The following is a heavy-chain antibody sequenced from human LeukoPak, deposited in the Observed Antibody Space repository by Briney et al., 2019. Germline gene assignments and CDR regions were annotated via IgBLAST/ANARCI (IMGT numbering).Heavy chain of an antibody. CDR3: AKDIHDRGYPDY. J-gene: IGHJ4*02. CDR1: GFSFDDYV. CDR2: ISGDGGRT. Sequence: GGSLRLSCAASGFSFDDYVMHWVRQAPGKGLEWVSLISGDGGRTFYADSVKGRFTISRDNSKNSLYLQMNSLRSEDTALYSCAKDIHDRGYPDYWGQGTLVTVSS. D-gene: IGHD3-22*01. V-gene: IGHV3-43*02.